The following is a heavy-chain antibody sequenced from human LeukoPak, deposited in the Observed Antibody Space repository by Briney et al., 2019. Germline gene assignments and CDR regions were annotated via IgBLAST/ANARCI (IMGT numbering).Heavy chain of an antibody. D-gene: IGHD5-18*01. J-gene: IGHJ6*04. CDR1: GFTFSSYW. CDR3: AREDTAMGYYYYYGMDV. V-gene: IGHV3-7*03. Sequence: GGSLRLSCAASGFTFSSYWMSWVRQAPGKGLEWVANIKQDGSEKYYADSVKGRFTISRDNAKNSLYLQMNSLRAEDTAVYYCAREDTAMGYYYYYGMDVWGKGTTVTVSS. CDR2: IKQDGSEK.